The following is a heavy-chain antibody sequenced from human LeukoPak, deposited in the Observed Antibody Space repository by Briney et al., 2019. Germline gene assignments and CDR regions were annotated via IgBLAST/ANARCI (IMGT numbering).Heavy chain of an antibody. V-gene: IGHV3-23*01. D-gene: IGHD2-2*01. Sequence: PGGSLRLSCAASGFTFSSYAMSWVRQAPGKGLEWVSAISGSGGSTNYADSVKGRFTISRDNSKNTLYLQMNSLRAEDTAVYYCAKVGGANIVVVPAATTSFDYWGQGTLVTVSS. J-gene: IGHJ4*02. CDR2: ISGSGGST. CDR3: AKVGGANIVVVPAATTSFDY. CDR1: GFTFSSYA.